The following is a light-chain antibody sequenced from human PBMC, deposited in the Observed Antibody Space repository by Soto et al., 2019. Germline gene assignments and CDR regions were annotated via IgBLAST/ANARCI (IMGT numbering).Light chain of an antibody. CDR2: ENN. CDR3: GTWDSSLSAHV. CDR1: SSNIGNNN. Sequence: QSVLTQPPSVSAAPGQKVTISCFGSSSNIGNNNVSWYQQLPGTAPKLLIYENNKRPSGIPDRFSGSKSGTSATLGITGLQTGDEADYYCGTWDSSLSAHVFATGTKVTVL. J-gene: IGLJ1*01. V-gene: IGLV1-51*02.